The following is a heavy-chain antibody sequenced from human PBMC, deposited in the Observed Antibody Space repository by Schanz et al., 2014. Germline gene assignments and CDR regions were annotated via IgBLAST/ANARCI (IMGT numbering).Heavy chain of an antibody. Sequence: EGQLLESGGGLIQPGGSLRLSCAASGFTFSSYAMSWVRQAPGKGLEWVSTISASGGSTYYADSVKGRFTISRDNSKNILYLQKNSQRTEVTAIYYCAKARRKSNCSGGRCFRDSYYGMDVWGQGTTVTVSS. D-gene: IGHD2-15*01. CDR3: AKARRKSNCSGGRCFRDSYYGMDV. J-gene: IGHJ6*02. CDR2: ISASGGST. V-gene: IGHV3-23*01. CDR1: GFTFSSYA.